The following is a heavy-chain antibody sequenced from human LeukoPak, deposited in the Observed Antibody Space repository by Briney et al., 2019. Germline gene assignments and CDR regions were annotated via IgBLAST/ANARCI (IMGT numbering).Heavy chain of an antibody. V-gene: IGHV4-59*01. Sequence: ASETLSLTCTVSGGSISSYYWSWIRQPPGKGLEWIGYIYYSGSTNYNPSLKSRVTISVDTSKNQFSLKLSSVTAADTAVYYCARAHGVCSSSLGFDYWVQGTLVTVS. CDR2: IYYSGST. CDR3: ARAHGVCSSSLGFDY. CDR1: GGSISSYY. D-gene: IGHD6-6*01. J-gene: IGHJ4*02.